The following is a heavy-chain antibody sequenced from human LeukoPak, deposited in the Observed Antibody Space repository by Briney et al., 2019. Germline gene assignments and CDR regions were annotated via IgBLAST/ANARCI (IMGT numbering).Heavy chain of an antibody. CDR2: ISYDGSNK. D-gene: IGHD1/OR15-1a*01. V-gene: IGHV3-30-3*01. J-gene: IGHJ6*03. Sequence: PGGSLRLSCAASGFTFSSYAMHWVRQAPGKGLEWVAVISYDGSNKYYADSVKGRFTISRDNSKNTVYLQMNSLRAEDTAAYYCARNIGDYYYYMDVWGKGTTVTVSS. CDR1: GFTFSSYA. CDR3: ARNIGDYYYYMDV.